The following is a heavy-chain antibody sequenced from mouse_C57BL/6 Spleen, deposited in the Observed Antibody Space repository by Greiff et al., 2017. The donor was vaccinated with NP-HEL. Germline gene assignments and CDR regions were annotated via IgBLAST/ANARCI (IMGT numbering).Heavy chain of an antibody. Sequence: QVQLQQPGAELVKPGASVKLSCKASGYTFTSYWMQWVKQRPGQGLEWIGEIDPSDSYTNYNQKFKGKATLTVDTSSSTAYMQLSSLTSEDSAVYYCASLLRSDYWGKGTTLTVSS. J-gene: IGHJ2*01. V-gene: IGHV1-50*01. CDR2: IDPSDSYT. CDR1: GYTFTSYW. D-gene: IGHD1-1*01. CDR3: ASLLRSDY.